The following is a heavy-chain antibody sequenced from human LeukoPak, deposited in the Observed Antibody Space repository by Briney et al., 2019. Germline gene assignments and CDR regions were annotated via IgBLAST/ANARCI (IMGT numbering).Heavy chain of an antibody. D-gene: IGHD5-18*01. Sequence: PSETLSLTCTVPGGSISSYYWSWIRQPPGKGLGWIGYIYNRGNTNYNPSLKSRVTLSVDTSKNQFSLKLSSVTAADTAVYYCARYTAMVPFDYWGQGTLVTVSS. J-gene: IGHJ4*02. CDR3: ARYTAMVPFDY. CDR1: GGSISSYY. CDR2: IYNRGNT. V-gene: IGHV4-59*01.